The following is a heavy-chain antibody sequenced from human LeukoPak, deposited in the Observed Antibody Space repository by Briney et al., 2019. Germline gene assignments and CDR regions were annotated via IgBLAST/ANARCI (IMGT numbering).Heavy chain of an antibody. Sequence: GGSLRLSCAASGFTFSSYWMTWVRQAPGKGLEWVANIKKDGSEKHYVDSVKGRFTISRDNAKNSLYLQMNSLRADDTAVYYCARLLKGGPNWFDPWGQGTPVTVSS. V-gene: IGHV3-7*01. CDR2: IKKDGSEK. J-gene: IGHJ5*02. CDR1: GFTFSSYW. CDR3: ARLLKGGPNWFDP. D-gene: IGHD2-15*01.